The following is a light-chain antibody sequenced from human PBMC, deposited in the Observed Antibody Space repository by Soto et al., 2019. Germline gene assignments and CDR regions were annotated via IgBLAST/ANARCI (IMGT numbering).Light chain of an antibody. Sequence: QSALTQPASVSGSPGQSITISCTGTSSDVGGYNYVSWYQQHPGKAPKLMIYDVSNRPSGVSNRFSGSKSGNTASLTSSGLQAEDDADSYCSAYTSRSTLVFCTGTKVTV. J-gene: IGLJ1*01. CDR1: SSDVGGYNY. V-gene: IGLV2-14*01. CDR3: SAYTSRSTLV. CDR2: DVS.